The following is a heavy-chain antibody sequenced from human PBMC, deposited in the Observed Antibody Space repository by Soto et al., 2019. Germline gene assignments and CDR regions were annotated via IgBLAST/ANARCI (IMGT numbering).Heavy chain of an antibody. CDR2: IYHSGIT. Sequence: SETLSLTCAVSGGSISSGGYSWSWIRQPPGKGLEWLGYIYHSGITYYNPSLKGRLTISIDRSKNQFSLRLRSVTAADTALYYCAGTGYEYNFYYGMDVWGQGTTVTVSS. CDR1: GGSISSGGYS. V-gene: IGHV4-30-2*01. D-gene: IGHD5-12*01. J-gene: IGHJ6*02. CDR3: AGTGYEYNFYYGMDV.